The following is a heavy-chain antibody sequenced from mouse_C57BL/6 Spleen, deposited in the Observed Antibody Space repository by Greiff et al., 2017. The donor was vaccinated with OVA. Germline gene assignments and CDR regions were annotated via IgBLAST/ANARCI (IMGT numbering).Heavy chain of an antibody. Sequence: EVHLVESGGGLVKPGGSLKLSCAASGFTFSSYAMSWVRQTPEKRLEWVATISDGGSYTYYPDNVKGRFTISRDNAKNNLYLQMSHLKSEDTAMYYCAREAYSNLYYFDYWGQGTTLTVSS. CDR3: AREAYSNLYYFDY. V-gene: IGHV5-4*01. CDR2: ISDGGSYT. J-gene: IGHJ2*01. D-gene: IGHD2-5*01. CDR1: GFTFSSYA.